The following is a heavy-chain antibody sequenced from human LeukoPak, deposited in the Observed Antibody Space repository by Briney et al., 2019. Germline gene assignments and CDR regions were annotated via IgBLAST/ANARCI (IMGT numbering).Heavy chain of an antibody. J-gene: IGHJ6*03. V-gene: IGHV4-59*01. CDR3: ASGAYTYYYMDV. CDR2: FYYSGST. CDR1: GGSISRYY. Sequence: SETVSLTCTVSGGSISRYYGSWIRQSPGKGLEWIGYFYYSGSTNYNPSLKSRVTISVDTSKNQFSLKLSSVTAADTAVYYCASGAYTYYYMDVWGKGTTVTISS. D-gene: IGHD3-10*01.